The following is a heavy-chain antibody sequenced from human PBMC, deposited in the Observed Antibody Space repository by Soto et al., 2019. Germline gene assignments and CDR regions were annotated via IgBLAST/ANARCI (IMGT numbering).Heavy chain of an antibody. D-gene: IGHD2-2*01. CDR3: ARDIVVVPAAKAPGDYYYYYGMDV. CDR2: IWYDGSNK. Sequence: GGSLRLSCAASGFTFSSYGMHWVRQAPGKGLEWVAVIWYDGSNKYYADSVKGLFTMSRDNSKNTLYLQMNSLRAEDTAVYYCARDIVVVPAAKAPGDYYYYYGMDVWGQGTTVTVSS. V-gene: IGHV3-33*01. CDR1: GFTFSSYG. J-gene: IGHJ6*02.